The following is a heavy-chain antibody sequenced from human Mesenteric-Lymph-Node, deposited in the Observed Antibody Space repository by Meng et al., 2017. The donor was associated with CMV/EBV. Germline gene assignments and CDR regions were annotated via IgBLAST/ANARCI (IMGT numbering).Heavy chain of an antibody. CDR1: GFNVRDKY. CDR2: IYRGDNT. CDR3: TGDSVSNPNLDY. Sequence: GDLVESGGGLVQPGGSLRLSCAASGFNVRDKYMSWVRQAPGKGLEWVCMIYRGDNTYYIDSVKDRFTVSRDNSKNTMYLQMNSLRVEDTAVYYCTGDSVSNPNLDYWGQGTLVTVSS. D-gene: IGHD3-10*01. V-gene: IGHV3-66*01. J-gene: IGHJ4*02.